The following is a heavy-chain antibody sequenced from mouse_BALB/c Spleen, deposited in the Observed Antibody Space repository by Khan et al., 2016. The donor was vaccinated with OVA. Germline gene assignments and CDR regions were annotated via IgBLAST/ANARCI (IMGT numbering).Heavy chain of an antibody. V-gene: IGHV3-2*02. J-gene: IGHJ2*01. CDR2: ISYSGVT. CDR3: ARGNYYGYYFDY. CDR1: GYSITSGYA. D-gene: IGHD1-1*01. Sequence: EVQLQESGPGLVKPSQSLSLTCTVTGYSITSGYAWNWFRQFPGNKLEWMGYISYSGVTSYTPSLKSRISITRDTSKHQFFLQLNSVTTENTTTYYCARGNYYGYYFDYWGQGTTLTVSS.